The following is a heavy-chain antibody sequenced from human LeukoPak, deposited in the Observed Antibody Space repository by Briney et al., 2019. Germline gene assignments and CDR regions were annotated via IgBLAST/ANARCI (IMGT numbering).Heavy chain of an antibody. J-gene: IGHJ4*02. CDR1: GFTVSSNY. CDR3: ARRSGEGYS. V-gene: IGHV3-66*01. Sequence: PGGSLRLSCAVSGFTVSSNYMTWVRQAPGKGLEWLSVIYSGGDTYYADSVQGRFTISRDNSRNTLYLQMNFLRADDTAVYYCARRSGEGYSWGQGTLVTVSS. CDR2: IYSGGDT. D-gene: IGHD1-26*01.